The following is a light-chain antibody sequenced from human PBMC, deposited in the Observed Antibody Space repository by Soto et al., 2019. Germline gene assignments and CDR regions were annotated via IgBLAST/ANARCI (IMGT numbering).Light chain of an antibody. Sequence: QSVLTQPPSASGTPGQRVTISCSGSSSNIGSNYVYWYQQLPETAPKLLIYRNNQRPSGVPDRFSGSKSGTSASLAISGGRSEDEADDYCSAWYAGLSGRVVFGGGTQLTVL. V-gene: IGLV1-47*01. CDR2: RNN. CDR3: SAWYAGLSGRVV. J-gene: IGLJ2*01. CDR1: SSNIGSNY.